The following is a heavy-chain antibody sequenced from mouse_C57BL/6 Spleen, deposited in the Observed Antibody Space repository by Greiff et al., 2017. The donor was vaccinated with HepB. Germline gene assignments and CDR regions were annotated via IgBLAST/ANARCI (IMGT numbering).Heavy chain of an antibody. V-gene: IGHV5-9-1*02. Sequence: EVKVVESGEGLVKPGGSLKLSCAASGFTFSSYAMSWVRQTPEKRLEWVAYISSGGDYIYYADTVKGRFTISRDTARNTLYLQMSSLKSEDTAMYYCTRVSGRSFDVWGTGTTVTVSS. CDR1: GFTFSSYA. CDR3: TRVSGRSFDV. CDR2: ISSGGDYI. J-gene: IGHJ1*03.